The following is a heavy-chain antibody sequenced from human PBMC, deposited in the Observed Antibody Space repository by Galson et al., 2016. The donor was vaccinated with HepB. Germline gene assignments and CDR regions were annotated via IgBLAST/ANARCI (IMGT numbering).Heavy chain of an antibody. D-gene: IGHD3-9*01. V-gene: IGHV3-23*01. CDR1: GFSFSRYV. CDR3: AKDGILTGYYSDAFDM. J-gene: IGHJ3*02. Sequence: SLRLSCAASGFSFSRYVMSWIRQAPGKGLEWVSTISVHCGGAYYADSVKGRFTVSRDNSGNMVYLQMNSLRVEDTALYYCAKDGILTGYYSDAFDMWGQGKRVTVTS. CDR2: ISVHCGGA.